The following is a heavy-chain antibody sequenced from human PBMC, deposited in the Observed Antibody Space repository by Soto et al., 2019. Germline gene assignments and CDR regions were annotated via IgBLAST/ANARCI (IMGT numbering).Heavy chain of an antibody. J-gene: IGHJ4*02. CDR3: ASRRGYSYGLFDY. CDR2: IIPIFGTA. Sequence: SVKVSCKASGGTFSSYAISWVRQAPGQGLEWMGGIIPIFGTANYAQKFQGRVTITADESTSTAYMELSSLRSEDTAVYYCASRRGYSYGLFDYWGQGTLVTVSS. CDR1: GGTFSSYA. V-gene: IGHV1-69*13. D-gene: IGHD5-18*01.